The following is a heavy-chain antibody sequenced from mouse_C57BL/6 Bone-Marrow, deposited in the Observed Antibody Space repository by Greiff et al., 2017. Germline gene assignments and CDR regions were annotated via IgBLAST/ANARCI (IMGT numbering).Heavy chain of an antibody. D-gene: IGHD3-3*01. V-gene: IGHV2-4*01. Sequence: QVQLQQSGPGLVQPSQSLSITCTVSGFSLTSYGVHWVRQPPGKGLEWLGVIWRGGSTDYNAAFISRLSISKDNSKSKVFFKMNSLQADDTAIYYCAKIRGRGAMDYWGQGTSVTVSS. CDR1: GFSLTSYG. J-gene: IGHJ4*01. CDR2: IWRGGST. CDR3: AKIRGRGAMDY.